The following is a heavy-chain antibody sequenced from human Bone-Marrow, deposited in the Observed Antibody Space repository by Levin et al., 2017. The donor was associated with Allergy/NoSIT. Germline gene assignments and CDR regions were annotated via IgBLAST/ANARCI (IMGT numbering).Heavy chain of an antibody. CDR2: IYSGGNT. J-gene: IGHJ6*04. CDR1: GFTVSRNF. Sequence: GGSLRLSCAVSGFTVSRNFMTWVRQAPGKGPEWVSLIYSGGNTDYADSVKGRFTISRDNSRNTLYLQMNSLRAEDTAVYYCARKTDTLDKIRVTPGDVWGKGTTVTVTS. V-gene: IGHV3-66*02. D-gene: IGHD5-18*01. CDR3: ARKTDTLDKIRVTPGDV.